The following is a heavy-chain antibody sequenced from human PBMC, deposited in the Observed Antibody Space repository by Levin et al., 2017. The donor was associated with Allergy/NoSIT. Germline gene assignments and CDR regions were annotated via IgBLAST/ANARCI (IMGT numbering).Heavy chain of an antibody. Sequence: SCAASGFTFSSYDMHWVRQATGKGLEWVSAIGTAGDTYYPGSVKGRFTISRENAKNSLYLQMNSLRAGDTAVYYCARAGTSPLYYYYMDVWGKGTTVTVSS. CDR2: IGTAGDT. CDR1: GFTFSSYD. V-gene: IGHV3-13*04. CDR3: ARAGTSPLYYYYMDV. J-gene: IGHJ6*03. D-gene: IGHD1-1*01.